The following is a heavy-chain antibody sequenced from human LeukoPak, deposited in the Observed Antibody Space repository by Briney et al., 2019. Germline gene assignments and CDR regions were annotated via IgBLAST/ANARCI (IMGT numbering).Heavy chain of an antibody. J-gene: IGHJ4*02. CDR1: GFTFSSYW. D-gene: IGHD6-19*01. Sequence: PGGSLRLSCAASGFTFSSYWMSWVRQAPGKGLEWVANIKQDGSEKYYVDSVKGRFTISRDNAKNSLYLQMNSLRAEDTAVYYCARMGFSSGWSPYFDYWGQGTLVTVSS. V-gene: IGHV3-7*01. CDR2: IKQDGSEK. CDR3: ARMGFSSGWSPYFDY.